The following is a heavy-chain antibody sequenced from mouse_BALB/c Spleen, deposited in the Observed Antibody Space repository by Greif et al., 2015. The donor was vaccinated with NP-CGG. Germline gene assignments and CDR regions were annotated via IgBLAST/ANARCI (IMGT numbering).Heavy chain of an antibody. V-gene: IGHV1S81*02. Sequence: QVQLQQPGAELVKPGASVKLSCKASGYTFTSYYMYWVKQRPGQGLEWIGEINPSNGGTNFNEKFKSKATLTVDKSSSTAYMQLSSLTSEDSAVYYCTRYYYGSTYYAMDYWGQGTSVTVSS. D-gene: IGHD1-1*01. CDR3: TRYYYGSTYYAMDY. CDR2: INPSNGGT. J-gene: IGHJ4*01. CDR1: GYTFTSYY.